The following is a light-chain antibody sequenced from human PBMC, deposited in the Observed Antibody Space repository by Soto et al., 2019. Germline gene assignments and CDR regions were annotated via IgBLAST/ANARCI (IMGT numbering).Light chain of an antibody. V-gene: IGKV1-5*01. CDR3: QQYNTYQGT. J-gene: IGKJ1*01. Sequence: DIQMTQSPSTLSASVGDRVSITCRASQSIDKWLAWYQQKPQKAPKLLIFDASTLEIGVPSRFSGSGSGTEFTLTISSLQPDEFATYYCQQYNTYQGTCGLGTKVESK. CDR1: QSIDKW. CDR2: DAS.